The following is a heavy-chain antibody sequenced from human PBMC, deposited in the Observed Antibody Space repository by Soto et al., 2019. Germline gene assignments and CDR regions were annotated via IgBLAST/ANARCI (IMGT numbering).Heavy chain of an antibody. V-gene: IGHV1-18*01. CDR3: ASYRSTHDY. D-gene: IGHD6-19*01. CDR1: GYTFTDYG. Sequence: QGQLVQSGVEVKKPGAAVKVSCKASGYTFTDYGISWVRQAPGQGLEWMGWISAYNGNTKYAQNLQDRVTMTTDTSTSTAYKELQSLKSDETSMYYCASYRSTHDYWGQGTLIAVSS. CDR2: ISAYNGNT. J-gene: IGHJ4*02.